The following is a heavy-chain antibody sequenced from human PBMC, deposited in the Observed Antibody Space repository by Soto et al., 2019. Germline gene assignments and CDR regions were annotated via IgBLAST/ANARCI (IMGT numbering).Heavy chain of an antibody. D-gene: IGHD6-6*01. CDR2: IYYDGNT. V-gene: IGHV4-39*01. Sequence: SETLSLTCTVSGGSITSSSHYWGWIRQPPGKGLECIGNIYYDGNTYYNPSLKSRVTISLDTSKNQFSLRLNSVTAADTAVYYCARSSITPRLFMSPFDYWGQGTLVTVSS. CDR1: GGSITSSSHY. J-gene: IGHJ4*02. CDR3: ARSSITPRLFMSPFDY.